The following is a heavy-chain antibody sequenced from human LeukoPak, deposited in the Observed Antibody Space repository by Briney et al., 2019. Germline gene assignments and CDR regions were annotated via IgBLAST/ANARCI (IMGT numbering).Heavy chain of an antibody. V-gene: IGHV4-59*01. CDR2: IYYSGSS. Sequence: DTLSLTRTLSGPSISSYYWGWVRQPPRKGLGSIVYIYYSGSSNYNPSLERRVTISVDTSKNQFSLKLSSVTAADTAVYCCARDVRGTYDYWGQGPRITVSA. CDR3: ARDVRGTYDY. CDR1: GPSISSYY. D-gene: IGHD3-10*02. J-gene: IGHJ4*02.